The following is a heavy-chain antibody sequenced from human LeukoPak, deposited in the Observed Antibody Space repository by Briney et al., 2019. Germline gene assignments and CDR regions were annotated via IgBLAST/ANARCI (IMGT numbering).Heavy chain of an antibody. V-gene: IGHV3-30*18. CDR1: GFTFSNYG. Sequence: GESLKISCAASGFTFSNYGMHWVRQAPGKGLEWVAVISYDGSNKYYADSVKGRFTISRDNSKNTLYLQMNSLRAEDTAVYYCAKDVSGVVVAATVTVESWFDPWGQGTLVTVSS. CDR3: AKDVSGVVVAATVTVESWFDP. J-gene: IGHJ5*02. CDR2: ISYDGSNK. D-gene: IGHD2-15*01.